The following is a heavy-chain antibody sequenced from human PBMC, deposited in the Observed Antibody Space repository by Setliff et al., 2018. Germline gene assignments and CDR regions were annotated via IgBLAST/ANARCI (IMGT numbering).Heavy chain of an antibody. Sequence: SKTLSLTCTVSGASISSSSYYWAWIRQPPGRGLELIGSIFYGGSTYYNPSLKSRVTISIDASKNQFSLKLDSVTAADTAVYYCARTDDYYNFYAYWGQGTLVTVSS. CDR1: GASISSSSYY. V-gene: IGHV4-39*07. J-gene: IGHJ4*02. D-gene: IGHD3-3*01. CDR3: ARTDDYYNFYAY. CDR2: IFYGGST.